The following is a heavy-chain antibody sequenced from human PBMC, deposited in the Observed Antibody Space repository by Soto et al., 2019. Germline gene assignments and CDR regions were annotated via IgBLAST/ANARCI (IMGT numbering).Heavy chain of an antibody. D-gene: IGHD5-12*01. Sequence: ASVKVSCKASGYSFITSYYMHWVRQAPGQGLEWMGIINPTGSMTKYSQRFQGRLTMTRDTSTSTDYMELTTLTSKDTAVYFCARDTGYDHDAFDIWGQGTMVTVSS. CDR3: ARDTGYDHDAFDI. J-gene: IGHJ3*02. V-gene: IGHV1-46*01. CDR2: INPTGSMT. CDR1: GYSFITSYY.